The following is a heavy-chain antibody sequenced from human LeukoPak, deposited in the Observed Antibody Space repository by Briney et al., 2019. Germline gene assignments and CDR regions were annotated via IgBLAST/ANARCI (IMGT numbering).Heavy chain of an antibody. Sequence: ASVKVSCKASGYTFTSYPISWVRQAPGQGLEWMGWITTYNGNTKYAQKLQGRVTMTRDTSTTTVNMELSSLRSEDTAVYYCARDSDAVDDAFDIWGQGTVVTVSS. D-gene: IGHD6-19*01. J-gene: IGHJ3*02. CDR2: ITTYNGNT. CDR3: ARDSDAVDDAFDI. CDR1: GYTFTSYP. V-gene: IGHV1-18*01.